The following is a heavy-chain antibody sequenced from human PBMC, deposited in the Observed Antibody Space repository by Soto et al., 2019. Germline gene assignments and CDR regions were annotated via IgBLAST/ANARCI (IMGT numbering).Heavy chain of an antibody. CDR3: ARQNLALTGGSYYFDY. V-gene: IGHV3-7*05. Sequence: EVQLVESGGGLVQPGGSLRLSCAASGFTFSSYWMSWVRQAPGKGLVWVANIKQDGSEKYYVDSVKGRFTISRDNAKNTQYLQKNSLRGEYTAVNYCARQNLALTGGSYYFDYWGQGTLVTVSS. CDR1: GFTFSSYW. D-gene: IGHD7-27*01. J-gene: IGHJ4*02. CDR2: IKQDGSEK.